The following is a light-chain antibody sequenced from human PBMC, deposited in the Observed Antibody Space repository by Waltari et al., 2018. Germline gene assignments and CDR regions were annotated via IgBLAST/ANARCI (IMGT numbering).Light chain of an antibody. CDR3: QQYYSTPWT. V-gene: IGKV4-1*01. J-gene: IGKJ1*01. Sequence: DIVMTQSPDSLAVSLGARATTNCKSSQSVLYSSNNKNYLAWYQQKPGQPPKLLIYWASNRESGVPDRISGSGSGTDFTLTISSLQAEDVAVYYCQQYYSTPWTFGQGTKVEIK. CDR2: WAS. CDR1: QSVLYSSNNKNY.